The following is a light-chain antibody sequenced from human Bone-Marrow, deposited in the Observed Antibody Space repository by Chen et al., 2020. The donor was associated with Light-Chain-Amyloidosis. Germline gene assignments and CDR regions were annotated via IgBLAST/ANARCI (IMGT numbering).Light chain of an antibody. J-gene: IGKJ2*01. V-gene: IGKV4-1*01. Sequence: DIVMTQSPDSLAVSLGERATINCKSSQSVLYSSNNKNYLAWYQQKPGQPPKLLIYWASTRESGVPDRFSGSGSGTDFTLTISRLQADDVAVYYCQQYYSPPPTFGQGTKLEIK. CDR2: WAS. CDR1: QSVLYSSNNKNY. CDR3: QQYYSPPPT.